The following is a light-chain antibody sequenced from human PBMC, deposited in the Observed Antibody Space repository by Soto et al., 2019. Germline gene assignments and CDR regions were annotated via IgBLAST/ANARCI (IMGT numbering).Light chain of an antibody. CDR1: QNISRY. J-gene: IGKJ1*01. V-gene: IGKV1-39*01. CDR3: LQTYSTPWT. Sequence: DIPMTQSPSSLSASVGDRVTITCRASQNISRYLNWFQQKPGKAPKLLMYAASSLQSGVPSRFSGSGSGTDFTLTISSLQPEDFATYYCLQTYSTPWTFGQGTKVEIK. CDR2: AAS.